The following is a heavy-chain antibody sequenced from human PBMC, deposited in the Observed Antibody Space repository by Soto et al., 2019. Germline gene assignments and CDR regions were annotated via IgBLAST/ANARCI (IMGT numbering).Heavy chain of an antibody. D-gene: IGHD2-15*01. Sequence: SETLSLTCTVSGGSISSYYWSWIRQPPGKGLEWIGYIYYSGSTNYNPSLKSRVTISVDTSKNQFSLKLSSVTAADTAVYYCTRDQYCSGGSCYGFDYWGQGTRVTVSS. CDR2: IYYSGST. CDR1: GGSISSYY. V-gene: IGHV4-59*01. CDR3: TRDQYCSGGSCYGFDY. J-gene: IGHJ4*02.